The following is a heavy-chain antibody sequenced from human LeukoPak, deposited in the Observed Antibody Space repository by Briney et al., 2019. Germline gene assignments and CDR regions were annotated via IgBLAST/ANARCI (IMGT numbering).Heavy chain of an antibody. CDR3: ARAPSEIGGYYPEYFRH. CDR2: IKSDGST. CDR1: GFTFSWDR. J-gene: IGHJ1*01. V-gene: IGHV3-74*01. D-gene: IGHD3-22*01. Sequence: GGSLRLSCAASGFTFSWDRKKWVRQAPGKGLVWVSRIKSDGSTNYADSVKGRFTISRDNAKNTVSLQMNSLRAEDTGVYYCARAPSEIGGYYPEYFRHWGQGTLVTVSS.